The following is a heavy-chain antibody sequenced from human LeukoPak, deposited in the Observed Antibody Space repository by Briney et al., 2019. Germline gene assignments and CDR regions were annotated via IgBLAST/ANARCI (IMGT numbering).Heavy chain of an antibody. CDR2: IYYSGST. Sequence: SETLSLTCTVSGGCISSYYWSWIQQPPGKGLEMIGYIYYSGSTNYNPSLKSRVTISVDTSKNQFSLKLSSVTAADTAVYYCARHGGYSYGYDYWGQGTLVTVSS. V-gene: IGHV4-59*08. CDR1: GGCISSYY. J-gene: IGHJ4*02. CDR3: ARHGGYSYGYDY. D-gene: IGHD5-18*01.